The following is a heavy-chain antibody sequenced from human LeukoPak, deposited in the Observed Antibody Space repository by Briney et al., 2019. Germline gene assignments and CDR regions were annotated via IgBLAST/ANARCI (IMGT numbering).Heavy chain of an antibody. J-gene: IGHJ4*02. Sequence: ASVKVSCKASGYTFTSYYMHWVRQAPGQGLEWMGIINPSGGSTSYAQKFQGGVTMTRDTSTSTVYMELSSLRSEDTAVYYCARGRYSGSTTPHFDYWGRGTLVTVSS. D-gene: IGHD1-26*01. V-gene: IGHV1-46*01. CDR1: GYTFTSYY. CDR2: INPSGGST. CDR3: ARGRYSGSTTPHFDY.